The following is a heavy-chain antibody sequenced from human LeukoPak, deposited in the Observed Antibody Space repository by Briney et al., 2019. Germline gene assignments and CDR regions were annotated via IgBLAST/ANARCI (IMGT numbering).Heavy chain of an antibody. CDR1: GGSFSGYY. V-gene: IGHV4-34*01. J-gene: IGHJ5*02. Sequence: SETLSLTCAVYGGSFSGYYWSWIRQPPGKGLEWIGEINHSGSTNYNPSLKSRVTISVDTSKNQFSLKLRSVSAADTAVYYCARARLDSIVVVPAAIRNNWFDPWGKGTLVTVSS. CDR3: ARARLDSIVVVPAAIRNNWFDP. CDR2: INHSGST. D-gene: IGHD2-2*02.